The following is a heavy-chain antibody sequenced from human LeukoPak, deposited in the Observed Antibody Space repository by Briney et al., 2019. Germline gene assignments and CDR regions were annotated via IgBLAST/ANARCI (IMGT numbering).Heavy chain of an antibody. J-gene: IGHJ6*03. CDR3: ARGDYDQPSRHYYYYMDV. D-gene: IGHD4-17*01. Sequence: PSETLSLTCAVYGGSFSGYYWSWLRQPPGKGLERIGEINHSGSTNYNPSLKSRVTISVDTSKNQFSLKLSSVTAADTAVYYCARGDYDQPSRHYYYYMDVWDKGTTVTVSS. V-gene: IGHV4-34*01. CDR2: INHSGST. CDR1: GGSFSGYY.